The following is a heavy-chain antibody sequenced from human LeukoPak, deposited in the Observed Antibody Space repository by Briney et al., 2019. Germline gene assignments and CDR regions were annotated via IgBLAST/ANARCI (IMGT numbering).Heavy chain of an antibody. J-gene: IGHJ4*02. CDR2: INHSGST. CDR3: ARFPTTVTSFDY. Sequence: SETLSLTCAVYGGSFSGYYWSWIRQPPGKGLEWIGEINHSGSTNYNPSLKSRVTIPVDTSKNQFSLKLSSVTAADTAVYYCARFPTTVTSFDYWGQGTLVTVSS. CDR1: GGSFSGYY. V-gene: IGHV4-34*01. D-gene: IGHD4-17*01.